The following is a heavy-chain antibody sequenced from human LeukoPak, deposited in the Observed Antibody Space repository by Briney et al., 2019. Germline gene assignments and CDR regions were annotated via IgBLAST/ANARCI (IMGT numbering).Heavy chain of an antibody. CDR3: AGGRDKRDYVWGSYLY. Sequence: ASVKVSCKASGYTFTGYYMHWVRQAPGQGLEWMGWINPNSGGTNYAQKFQGWVTMTRDTSISTAYMELSRLRSDDTAVYYCAGGRDKRDYVWGSYLYWGQGTLVTVSS. J-gene: IGHJ4*02. D-gene: IGHD3-16*02. V-gene: IGHV1-2*04. CDR1: GYTFTGYY. CDR2: INPNSGGT.